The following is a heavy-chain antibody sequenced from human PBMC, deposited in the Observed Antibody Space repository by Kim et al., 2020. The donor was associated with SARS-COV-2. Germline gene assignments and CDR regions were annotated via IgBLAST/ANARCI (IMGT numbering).Heavy chain of an antibody. V-gene: IGHV4-34*01. J-gene: IGHJ4*02. D-gene: IGHD4-17*01. CDR3: ARGFRFLFGDYSLWGPYFDY. CDR2: INHSGST. Sequence: SETLSLTCAVYGGSFSGYYWSWIRQPPGKGLEWIGEINHSGSTNYNPSLKSRVTISVDTSKNQFSLKLSSVTAADTAVYYCARGFRFLFGDYSLWGPYFDYWGQGTLVTVSS. CDR1: GGSFSGYY.